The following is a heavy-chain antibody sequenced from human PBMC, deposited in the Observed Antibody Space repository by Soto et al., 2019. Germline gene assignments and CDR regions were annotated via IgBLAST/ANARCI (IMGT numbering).Heavy chain of an antibody. Sequence: QVQLQQWGAGLLKPSETLSLTCAVYGGSFSGYCWSWIRQPPGKGLEWIGEINHSGRTNYNPSPKSRVTISVDTSKSQFSLKLSSVTAADTAVYYCARGRKYYDFWSGYSHPRYYFNYWGQRTLVTVSS. CDR2: INHSGRT. CDR3: ARGRKYYDFWSGYSHPRYYFNY. CDR1: GGSFSGYC. V-gene: IGHV4-34*01. D-gene: IGHD3-3*01. J-gene: IGHJ4*02.